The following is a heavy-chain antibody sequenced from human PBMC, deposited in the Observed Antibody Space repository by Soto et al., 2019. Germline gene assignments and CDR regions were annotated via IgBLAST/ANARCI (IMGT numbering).Heavy chain of an antibody. J-gene: IGHJ4*02. CDR2: IYWDDDK. Sequence: QITLNEAGPTVVRPTETLTLTCRLSGFSLTTSGAGVGWIHQSPGKAPEWLALIYWDDDKRYSASLKSRPTITKDTTKNQVVLTVSDLDPTDTATYYCAHRVLRTVFGLVTTTAIYFDFWGQGTPVAFSS. CDR1: GFSLTTSGAG. V-gene: IGHV2-5*02. D-gene: IGHD3-3*01. CDR3: AHRVLRTVFGLVTTTAIYFDF.